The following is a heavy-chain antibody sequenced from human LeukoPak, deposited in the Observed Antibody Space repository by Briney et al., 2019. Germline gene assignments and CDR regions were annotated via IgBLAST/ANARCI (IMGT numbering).Heavy chain of an antibody. V-gene: IGHV1-69*05. J-gene: IGHJ5*02. CDR1: GGTFSSYA. D-gene: IGHD3-3*01. CDR3: ARAQYYDFWSGFPLLFDP. CDR2: IIPIFGTA. Sequence: SVKVSCKASGGTFSSYAISWVRQAHGQGLEWMGRIIPIFGTANYAQKFQGRVTITTDESTSTAYMELRSLRSDDTAVYYCARAQYYDFWSGFPLLFDPWGQGTLVTVSS.